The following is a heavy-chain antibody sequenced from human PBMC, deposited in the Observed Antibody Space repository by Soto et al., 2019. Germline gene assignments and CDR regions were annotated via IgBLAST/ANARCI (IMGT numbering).Heavy chain of an antibody. J-gene: IGHJ4*02. Sequence: EVQLLESGGGLVQPGGSLRLSCVTSGFTFSSYAMSWVRQAPGKGLEWVSGISGSGDNTYYADSVKGRFTISRDNSKNTLYLQMDGLRAEDTAVYYCAKCGIWGVTWGQPNSWGQGTLVTVSS. CDR1: GFTFSSYA. CDR3: AKCGIWGVTWGQPNS. V-gene: IGHV3-23*01. CDR2: ISGSGDNT. D-gene: IGHD3-10*01.